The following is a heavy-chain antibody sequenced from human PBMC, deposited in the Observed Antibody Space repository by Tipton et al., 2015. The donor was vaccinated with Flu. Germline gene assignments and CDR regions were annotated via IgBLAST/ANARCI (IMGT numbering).Heavy chain of an antibody. CDR2: IYMGGRT. CDR1: GGSINSYY. D-gene: IGHD1-26*01. J-gene: IGHJ6*02. V-gene: IGHV4-4*07. CDR3: ATHPSVGVPGHYYGMEV. Sequence: TLSLTCSVSGGSINSYYWSWIQQPAGKGLEWIGRIYMGGRTNYNPSLKSRVTMSLDLFKNQISLRLSSVTAADTAVYYCATHPSVGVPGHYYGMEVWGQGTTVTVSS.